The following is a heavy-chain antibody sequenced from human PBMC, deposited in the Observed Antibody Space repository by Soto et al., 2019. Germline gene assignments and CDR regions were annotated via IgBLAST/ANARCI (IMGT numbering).Heavy chain of an antibody. D-gene: IGHD3-16*02. Sequence: SETLSLTCTVSGGSISSGGYYWSWIRQPPGKGLEWIGYIYYSGSTNYNPSLKSRVTISVDTSKNQFSLKLSSVTAADTAVYYCAREESTYDYVWGSYRPIGYFDYWGQGTLVTVS. CDR3: AREESTYDYVWGSYRPIGYFDY. J-gene: IGHJ4*02. CDR2: IYYSGST. CDR1: GGSISSGGYY. V-gene: IGHV4-61*08.